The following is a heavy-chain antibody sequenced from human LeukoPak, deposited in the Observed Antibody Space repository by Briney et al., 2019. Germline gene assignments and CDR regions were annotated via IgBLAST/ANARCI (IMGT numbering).Heavy chain of an antibody. CDR2: ISGSGGST. Sequence: PGGSLRLSCAASGFTFSSYSMNWVRQAPGKGLEWVSAISGSGGSTYYADSVKGRFTISRDNSKNTLYLQMNSLRAEDTAVYYCAKDRSAGGYFDYWGQGTLVTVSS. D-gene: IGHD3-16*01. V-gene: IGHV3-23*01. J-gene: IGHJ4*02. CDR1: GFTFSSYS. CDR3: AKDRSAGGYFDY.